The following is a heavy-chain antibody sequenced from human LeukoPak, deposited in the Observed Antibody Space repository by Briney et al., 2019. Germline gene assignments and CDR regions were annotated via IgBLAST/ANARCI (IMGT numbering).Heavy chain of an antibody. CDR1: GGSISSSSYY. V-gene: IGHV4-39*01. CDR2: IYYSGST. Sequence: SETLSLTCTVSGGSISSSSYYWGWIRQPPGKGLEWIGSIYYSGSTYYNPSLKSRVTISVDTSKNQFSLKLSSVTAADTAVYYCATRLPTDYWGQGTLVTVSS. D-gene: IGHD5-12*01. J-gene: IGHJ4*02. CDR3: ATRLPTDY.